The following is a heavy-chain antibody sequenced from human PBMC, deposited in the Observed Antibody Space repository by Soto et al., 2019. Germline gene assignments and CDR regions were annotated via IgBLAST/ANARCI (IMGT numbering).Heavy chain of an antibody. CDR2: INHSGST. J-gene: IGHJ5*02. CDR1: GGSFSGYY. V-gene: IGHV4-34*01. Sequence: TSETLSLTCAVYGGSFSGYYWSWIRQPPGKGLEWIGEINHSGSTNYNPSLKSRVTISVDTSKNQFSLKLSSVTAADTAVYYCARGGLYYGSGSYYRWGFDPWGQGTLVTVSS. CDR3: ARGGLYYGSGSYYRWGFDP. D-gene: IGHD3-10*01.